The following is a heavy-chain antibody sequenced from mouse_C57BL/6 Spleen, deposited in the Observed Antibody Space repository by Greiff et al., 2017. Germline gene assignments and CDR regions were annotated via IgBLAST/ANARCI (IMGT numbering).Heavy chain of an antibody. D-gene: IGHD2-1*01. CDR3: TRWDGNYGEFAY. CDR2: IDPETGGT. CDR1: GYTFTDYE. Sequence: VQLQQSGAELVRPGASVTLSCKASGYTFTDYEMHWVKQTPVHGLEWIGAIDPETGGTAYNQKFKGKAILTADKSSSTAYMELRSLTSEDSAVYYCTRWDGNYGEFAYWGQGTLVTVSA. J-gene: IGHJ3*01. V-gene: IGHV1-15*01.